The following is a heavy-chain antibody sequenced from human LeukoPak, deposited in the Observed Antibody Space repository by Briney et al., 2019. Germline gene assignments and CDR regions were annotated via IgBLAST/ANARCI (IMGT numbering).Heavy chain of an antibody. CDR3: ASLSSGAAFDV. CDR1: GGSISSYY. CDR2: IYTSGST. Sequence: ASETLSLTCTVSGGSISSYYWSWIRQPAGKGLEWIGRIYTSGSTNYNPSHKSRLTMSIDTSKDQLSLTLTSVTAADSAVYYCASLSSGAAFDVWGQGTVVSVSS. J-gene: IGHJ3*01. D-gene: IGHD3-22*01. V-gene: IGHV4-4*07.